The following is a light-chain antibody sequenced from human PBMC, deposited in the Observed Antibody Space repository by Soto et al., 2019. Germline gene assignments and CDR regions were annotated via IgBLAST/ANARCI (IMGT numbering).Light chain of an antibody. J-gene: IGKJ1*01. Sequence: EIVLTQSPGTLSLSPGERATLSCRASQSVSSANFAWYQQKPGPAARILIYGACSRATGIPDRFSGSGSWIVFTLTTNIQEPDAFAGYYCRQYGNSTQTFGQGTKGEI. CDR3: RQYGNSTQT. CDR1: QSVSSAN. V-gene: IGKV3-20*01. CDR2: GAC.